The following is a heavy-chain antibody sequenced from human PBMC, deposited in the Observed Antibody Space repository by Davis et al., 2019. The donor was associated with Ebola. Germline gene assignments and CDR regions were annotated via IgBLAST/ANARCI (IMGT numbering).Heavy chain of an antibody. CDR2: FNPNSGVT. J-gene: IGHJ4*02. Sequence: ASVKVSCKTSGYTFTGHYIQWVRQAPGQGLEWMGRFNPNSGVTNYAQKFQGRVTMTRDTSTNTAYMEVGSLRSDDTAVYYCARAQFPTTSDHWGQGTLVTVSS. V-gene: IGHV1-2*06. D-gene: IGHD1-1*01. CDR3: ARAQFPTTSDH. CDR1: GYTFTGHY.